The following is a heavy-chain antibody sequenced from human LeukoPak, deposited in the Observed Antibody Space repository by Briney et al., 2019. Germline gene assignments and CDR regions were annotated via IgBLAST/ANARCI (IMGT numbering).Heavy chain of an antibody. V-gene: IGHV3-74*01. CDR2: ISRDGSRT. J-gene: IGHJ4*02. CDR3: ARVPQDYCGAGCYRHFDY. D-gene: IGHD2-21*02. CDR1: GFTFSSYA. Sequence: GGSLRLSCAASGFTFSSYAMSWVRQAPGKGLVWVSHISRDGSRTNYADSVKGRFTISRDNAKNTLYLQMDSLRAEDTAVYYCARVPQDYCGAGCYRHFDYWGQGTLVTVSS.